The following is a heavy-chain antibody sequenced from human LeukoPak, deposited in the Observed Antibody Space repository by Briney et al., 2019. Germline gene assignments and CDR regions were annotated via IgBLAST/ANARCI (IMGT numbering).Heavy chain of an antibody. CDR2: ISCSCGTT. J-gene: IGHJ4*02. CDR3: AKDPRPYYDVAVRY. CDR1: GFMFSVYA. Sequence: GGSLRLSCVASGFMFSVYAMSWVREAPGKGLECVSSISCSCGTTFYAHSVKVRFTISRDLFKKTVHPALKAMRAEDTAVYYCAKDPRPYYDVAVRYWGQGTLVTASP. D-gene: IGHD3-3*01. V-gene: IGHV3-23*01.